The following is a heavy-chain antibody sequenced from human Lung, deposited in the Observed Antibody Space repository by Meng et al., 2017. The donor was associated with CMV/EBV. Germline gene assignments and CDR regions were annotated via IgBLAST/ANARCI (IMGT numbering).Heavy chain of an antibody. CDR1: GGTFNSYA. CDR3: ARAPPIVGASFDS. D-gene: IGHD1-26*01. Sequence: QVQLVQSGAEVNKPGSSVKVPCKTSGGTFNSYATSWVRQAPGQGLEWMGGIIPIFGTTNYAQKFQGRIRITADESTSTAYMELSSLRSEDTAVYYCARAPPIVGASFDSWGQGTLVTVSS. V-gene: IGHV1-69*12. J-gene: IGHJ4*02. CDR2: IIPIFGTT.